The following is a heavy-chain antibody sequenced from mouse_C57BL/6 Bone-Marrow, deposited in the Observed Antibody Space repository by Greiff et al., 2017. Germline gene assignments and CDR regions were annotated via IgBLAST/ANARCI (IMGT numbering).Heavy chain of an antibody. CDR2: IRSKSNNYAT. D-gene: IGHD1-1*01. CDR1: GFSFNTYA. J-gene: IGHJ4*01. V-gene: IGHV10-1*01. Sequence: EVMLVESGGGLVQPKGSLKLSCAASGFSFNTYAMNWVRQAPGKGLEWVARIRSKSNNYATYYADSVKDRFTISRDDSESMLYLQMNNLKTEDTAMYYCVRPVVAWDAMDYWGQGTSVTVSS. CDR3: VRPVVAWDAMDY.